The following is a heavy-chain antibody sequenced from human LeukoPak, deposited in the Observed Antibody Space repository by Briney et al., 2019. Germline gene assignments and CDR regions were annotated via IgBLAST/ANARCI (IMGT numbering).Heavy chain of an antibody. CDR1: GFTFSSYA. Sequence: QTGGSLRLSCAASGFTFSSYAMSGVRQAPGKGLEWFSAISGSGGSTYYADSVKGRFTISRDNSKNTLYLQMNSLRAEDTAVYYCARGGVDSSSPYFDYWGQGTLVTVSS. J-gene: IGHJ4*02. CDR3: ARGGVDSSSPYFDY. V-gene: IGHV3-23*01. D-gene: IGHD6-6*01. CDR2: ISGSGGST.